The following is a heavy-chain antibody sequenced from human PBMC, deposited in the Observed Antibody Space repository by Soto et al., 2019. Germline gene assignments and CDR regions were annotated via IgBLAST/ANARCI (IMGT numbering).Heavy chain of an antibody. CDR3: ARALPSYYYSGMDV. CDR1: GGSVSSGGYY. V-gene: IGHV4-31*03. J-gene: IGHJ6*02. Sequence: QVQLPESGPGLVKPSQTLSLTCTVSGGSVSSGGYYWSWIRQHPGKGLEWIGYISYSGSTYYNPSLRSRPTISVDTSKNQFSLKLSSVTAADTAVYYCARALPSYYYSGMDVWGQGTTVTVSS. CDR2: ISYSGST.